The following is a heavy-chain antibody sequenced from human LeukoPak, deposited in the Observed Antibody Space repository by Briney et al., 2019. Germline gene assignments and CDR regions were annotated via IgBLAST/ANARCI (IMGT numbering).Heavy chain of an antibody. CDR3: AKDTRSTVISVGAFEI. V-gene: IGHV3-23*01. Sequence: GGSLRLSCAASGFTFTNYAMTWGRQAPGKGLEWVSTINKSGGNTYFADFAKGRFTISRDNSKNTLFLQMNSLRADDTALYYCAKDTRSTVISVGAFEIWGQGTMVTVSS. D-gene: IGHD3-22*01. J-gene: IGHJ3*02. CDR2: INKSGGNT. CDR1: GFTFTNYA.